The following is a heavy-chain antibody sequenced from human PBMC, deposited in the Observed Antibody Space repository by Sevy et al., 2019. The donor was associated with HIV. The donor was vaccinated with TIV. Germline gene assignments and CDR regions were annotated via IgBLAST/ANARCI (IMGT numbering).Heavy chain of an antibody. D-gene: IGHD2-2*01. J-gene: IGHJ6*03. Sequence: GGSLRLSCAASGFTFSSYGMHWVRQAPGKGLEWVAFIRYDGSNKYYADSVKGRFTISRDNSKNTLYLQMNSLRAEDTAVNYCAKGTGNRYCSSTSCRPHYYYYMDVWGKGTTVTVSS. CDR1: GFTFSSYG. V-gene: IGHV3-30*02. CDR3: AKGTGNRYCSSTSCRPHYYYYMDV. CDR2: IRYDGSNK.